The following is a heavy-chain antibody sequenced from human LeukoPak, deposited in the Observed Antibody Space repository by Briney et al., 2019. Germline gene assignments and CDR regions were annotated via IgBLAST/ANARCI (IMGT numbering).Heavy chain of an antibody. D-gene: IGHD3-16*02. CDR2: ISGSGGST. V-gene: IGHV3-23*01. CDR3: AKDRVRAPSRDAFDI. CDR1: GFTFSSYA. J-gene: IGHJ3*02. Sequence: QSGGSLRLSCAASGFTFSSYAISWVRQAPGKGLEWVSAISGSGGSTYYADSVKGRFTISRDNSKNTLYLQMNSLRAEDTAVYYCAKDRVRAPSRDAFDIWGQGTMVTVSS.